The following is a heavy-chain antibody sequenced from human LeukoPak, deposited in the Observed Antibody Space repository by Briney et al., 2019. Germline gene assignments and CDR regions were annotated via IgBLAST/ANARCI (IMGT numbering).Heavy chain of an antibody. D-gene: IGHD3-9*01. J-gene: IGHJ5*02. CDR1: GGSISSHY. CDR3: ARGHRVGYYDILTGYYRDNWFDP. CDR2: IYYSGST. Sequence: SETLSLTCTVSGGSISSHYWSWIRQPPGKGLEWIGYIYYSGSTNYNPSHKSRVTISVDTSKNQFSLKLSSVTAADTAVYYCARGHRVGYYDILTGYYRDNWFDPWGQGTLVTVSS. V-gene: IGHV4-59*11.